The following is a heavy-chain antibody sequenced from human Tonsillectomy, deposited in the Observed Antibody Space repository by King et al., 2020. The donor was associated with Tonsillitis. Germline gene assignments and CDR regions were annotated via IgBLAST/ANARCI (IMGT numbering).Heavy chain of an antibody. CDR2: IRSKANSYAT. D-gene: IGHD2-2*01. CDR3: TTEYCSSPSCNT. Sequence: VQLVESGGGLVQPGGSLKLSCAASGFTFTDSAMHWVRQASGEGLEWFGRIRSKANSYATAYAASVKGRFTISRDDSKNTAYLQMNSLKTEDTAVYYCTTEYCSSPSCNTWGQGTLVTVSS. CDR1: GFTFTDSA. V-gene: IGHV3-73*01. J-gene: IGHJ5*02.